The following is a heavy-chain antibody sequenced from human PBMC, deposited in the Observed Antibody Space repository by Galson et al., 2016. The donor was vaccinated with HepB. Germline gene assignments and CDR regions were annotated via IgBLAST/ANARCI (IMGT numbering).Heavy chain of an antibody. Sequence: SLRLSCAASEFTFSSYDMHWVRQATGKGLEWVSGIGTAGDTYYPGSVKGRFTISREDAKNSLYLQMNSLRAGDTAVYYCATSVYGDYRFDDWYFDLWGRGTLVTVSS. J-gene: IGHJ2*01. CDR1: EFTFSSYD. V-gene: IGHV3-13*04. CDR3: ATSVYGDYRFDDWYFDL. D-gene: IGHD4-17*01. CDR2: IGTAGDT.